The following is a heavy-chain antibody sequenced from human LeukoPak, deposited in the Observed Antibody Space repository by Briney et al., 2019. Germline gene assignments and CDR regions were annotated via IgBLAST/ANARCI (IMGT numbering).Heavy chain of an antibody. V-gene: IGHV3-7*01. Sequence: GGSLRLSCAASGFTFSSYSMTWVRQAPGKGLEWVANIKQDGSEKYYVDSVKGRFTISRDNAKNSLYLQMNSLRAEDTAVYYCAREARAPNGWGQGTLVTVSS. J-gene: IGHJ4*02. CDR1: GFTFSSYS. CDR2: IKQDGSEK. CDR3: AREARAPNG. D-gene: IGHD1-26*01.